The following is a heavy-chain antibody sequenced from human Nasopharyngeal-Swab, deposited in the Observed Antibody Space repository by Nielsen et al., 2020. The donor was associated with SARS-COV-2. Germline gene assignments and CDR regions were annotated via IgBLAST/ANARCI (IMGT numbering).Heavy chain of an antibody. J-gene: IGHJ4*01. Sequence: GGSLRLSCAASGFTVSSNYMSWVRQAPGKGLEWVSVISVSGGGTYYADSVKGRFTISRDISKNRLYLQMNSLRAEDTAVYYCAKRGSGSSWNAEDYWGHGTLVTVSS. CDR2: ISVSGGGT. CDR3: AKRGSGSSWNAEDY. V-gene: IGHV3-23*01. D-gene: IGHD6-13*01. CDR1: GFTVSSNY.